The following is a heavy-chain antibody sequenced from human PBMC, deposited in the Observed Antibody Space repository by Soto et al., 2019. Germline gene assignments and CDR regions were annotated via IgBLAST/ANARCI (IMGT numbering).Heavy chain of an antibody. CDR2: ISPYDDNT. Sequence: QVQLVQSGTEVKKPGASVKVSCKASGYTFNSYGISWVRQAPGQGLEWMGWISPYDDNTNYAQNLQGRVTMTTDTATRTAYMELVSLRSDDAAVYFCARGGYYDSSGSRNYHYYGMDAWGQGTTVTVS. CDR1: GYTFNSYG. D-gene: IGHD3-22*01. J-gene: IGHJ6*02. V-gene: IGHV1-18*01. CDR3: ARGGYYDSSGSRNYHYYGMDA.